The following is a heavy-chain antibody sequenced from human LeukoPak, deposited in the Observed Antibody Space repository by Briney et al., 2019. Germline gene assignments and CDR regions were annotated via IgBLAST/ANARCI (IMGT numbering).Heavy chain of an antibody. V-gene: IGHV3-23*01. J-gene: IGHJ4*02. CDR2: ISASGGST. CDR1: GFAFKTYA. CDR3: AKDRTTVVTKYNFDY. Sequence: GGSLRLSCAASGFAFKTYAMSWVRQAPGKGLEWVSDISASGGSTYYADSVKGRFTISRDNSKNTLYLQMNSLRAEDTAVYYCAKDRTTVVTKYNFDYRGQGTLVTVSS. D-gene: IGHD4-23*01.